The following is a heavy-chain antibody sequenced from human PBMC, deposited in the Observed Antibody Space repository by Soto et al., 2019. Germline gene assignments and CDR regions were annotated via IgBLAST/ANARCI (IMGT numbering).Heavy chain of an antibody. D-gene: IGHD4-17*01. CDR1: GFSFNNYG. CDR3: ARAALYGYDF. CDR2: ISSRSGTI. Sequence: GGSLRLSCAASGFSFNNYGMNWVRQAPGKGPEWVSYISSRSGTIHYADSVKGRFTISRDNAENSLYLQMNSLRDEDTAVYYCARAALYGYDFWGQGTLVTVSS. J-gene: IGHJ4*02. V-gene: IGHV3-48*02.